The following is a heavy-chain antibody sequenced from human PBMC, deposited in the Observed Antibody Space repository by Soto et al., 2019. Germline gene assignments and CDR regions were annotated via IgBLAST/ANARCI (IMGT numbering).Heavy chain of an antibody. CDR2: IWNDGSNK. J-gene: IGHJ6*02. Sequence: QVQLVESGGGVVQPGRSLRLSCAASGFTFRNYVMHWVRQAPGKGLEWVAVIWNDGSNKYYADSVKGRFTISRDNSRNTLYLQMSSLRAVDTAVYYCARVDHYESSGYYYYYGMDVWGQGTTVTVSS. D-gene: IGHD3-22*01. CDR1: GFTFRNYV. CDR3: ARVDHYESSGYYYYYGMDV. V-gene: IGHV3-33*01.